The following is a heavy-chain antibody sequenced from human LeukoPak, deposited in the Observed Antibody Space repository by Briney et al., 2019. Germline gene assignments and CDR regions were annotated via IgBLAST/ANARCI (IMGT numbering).Heavy chain of an antibody. CDR3: ARRYYYDSSGYRRRQGYFDY. Sequence: SETLSLTCTVSGGSISSYYWSWIRQPPGKGLEWIGEINHSGSTNYNPSLKSRVTISVDTSKNQFSLKLSSVTAADTAVYYCARRYYYDSSGYRRRQGYFDYWGQGTLVTVAS. D-gene: IGHD3-22*01. J-gene: IGHJ4*02. V-gene: IGHV4-34*01. CDR1: GGSISSYY. CDR2: INHSGST.